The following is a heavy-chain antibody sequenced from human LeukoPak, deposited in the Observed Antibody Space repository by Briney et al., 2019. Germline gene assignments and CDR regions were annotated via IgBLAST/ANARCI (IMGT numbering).Heavy chain of an antibody. D-gene: IGHD3-10*01. CDR1: GYSISSGYY. Sequence: TSETLSLTCTVSGYSISSGYYWVWIRQTPGKGLEWIGSIYRSGSTNYNPSLKSRVTISVDTSKNQFSLKLSSVTAADTAVYYCARDSGRGRYVVDYWGQGTLVTVSS. J-gene: IGHJ4*02. CDR2: IYRSGST. CDR3: ARDSGRGRYVVDY. V-gene: IGHV4-38-2*02.